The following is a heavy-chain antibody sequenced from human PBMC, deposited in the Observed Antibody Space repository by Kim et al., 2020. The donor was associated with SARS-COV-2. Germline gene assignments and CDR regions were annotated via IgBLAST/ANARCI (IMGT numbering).Heavy chain of an antibody. V-gene: IGHV3-11*03. J-gene: IGHJ4*02. CDR3: ASPSRG. CDR1: GFTFSDYY. Sequence: GGSLRLSCTASGFTFSDYYMSWVRQAPGRGLEWVSHITEDGSHTNYADSVKGRFTISRDNARNSLYLQMNSLRAEDTAMYFCASPSRGWGQGTLVTVSS. CDR2: ITEDGSHT.